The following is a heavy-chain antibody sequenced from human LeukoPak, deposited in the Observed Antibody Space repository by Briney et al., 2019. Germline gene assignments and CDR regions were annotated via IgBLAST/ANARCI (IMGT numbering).Heavy chain of an antibody. Sequence: GASVKVSCKASGDTFSSYAISGVRQAPGQGVEWMGRIIPIFGTPNYAQKFQGRVTITADKSTTTAYMELSSLRSEDTAVYYCARSPTGRSWFDPWGQGTLVTVSS. CDR1: GDTFSSYA. D-gene: IGHD1-1*01. V-gene: IGHV1-69*06. CDR3: ARSPTGRSWFDP. CDR2: IIPIFGTP. J-gene: IGHJ5*02.